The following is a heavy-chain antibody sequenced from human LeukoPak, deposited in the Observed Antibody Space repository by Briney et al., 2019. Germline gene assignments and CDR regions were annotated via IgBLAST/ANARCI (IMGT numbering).Heavy chain of an antibody. D-gene: IGHD3-16*01. Sequence: GASVNVSCKASGYTXTSYGISGVRQAPGQGLEWMGWISAYNGNTNYAQKLQGRVTMTTDTSTSTAYMELRSLRSDDTAVYYCARDDYQNWFDPWGQGTLVTVSS. V-gene: IGHV1-18*01. CDR3: ARDDYQNWFDP. CDR1: GYTXTSYG. J-gene: IGHJ5*02. CDR2: ISAYNGNT.